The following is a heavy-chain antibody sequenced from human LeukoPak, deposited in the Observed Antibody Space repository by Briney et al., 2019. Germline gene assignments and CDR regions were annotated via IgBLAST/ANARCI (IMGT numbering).Heavy chain of an antibody. D-gene: IGHD7-27*01. Sequence: PGGSLRLSCAASGFTFDDYAMHWVRQAPGKGLEWVSGISWNSGSIGYADSVKGRFTISRDNSKNTLYLQMNSLRAEDTAVYYCATPNWAFDYWGQGTLVTVSS. V-gene: IGHV3-9*01. CDR2: ISWNSGSI. CDR1: GFTFDDYA. CDR3: ATPNWAFDY. J-gene: IGHJ4*02.